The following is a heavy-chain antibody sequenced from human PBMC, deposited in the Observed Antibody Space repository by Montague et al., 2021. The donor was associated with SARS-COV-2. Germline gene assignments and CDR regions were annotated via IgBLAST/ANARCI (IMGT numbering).Heavy chain of an antibody. Sequence: SLRLSCAASGFTFASFAMTWVRQAPGKGLEWVSAISGDGRATYYADSVKGRLTISRDNSKNSLYLEMSSLRAEDTAVYFCGKGLQASQTTFGGIIANRGQGTLVTVTS. CDR1: GFTFASFA. V-gene: IGHV3-23*01. CDR2: ISGDGRAT. D-gene: IGHD3-16*02. CDR3: GKGLQASQTTFGGIIAN. J-gene: IGHJ4*02.